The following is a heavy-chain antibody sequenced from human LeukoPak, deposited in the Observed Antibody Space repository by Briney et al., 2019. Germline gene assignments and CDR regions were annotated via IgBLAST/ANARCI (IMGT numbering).Heavy chain of an antibody. CDR1: GFTFSSYW. CDR2: INSDGSST. V-gene: IGHV3-74*01. Sequence: GGSLRLSCAASGFTFSSYWMHWVRQAPGKGLVWVSCINSDGSSTSYADSVKGRFTISRDNAKNTLYLQMNSLRAEDTAVYYCARERYGSGWYTSPNDYWGQGTLVTVSS. CDR3: ARERYGSGWYTSPNDY. J-gene: IGHJ4*02. D-gene: IGHD6-19*01.